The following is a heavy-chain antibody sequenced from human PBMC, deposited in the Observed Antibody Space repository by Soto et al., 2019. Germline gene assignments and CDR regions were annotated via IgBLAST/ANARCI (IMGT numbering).Heavy chain of an antibody. J-gene: IGHJ6*02. CDR3: ARDSDCHSTSCFFPPHV. CDR1: GFTFSDEN. CDR2: ISGGGSYI. D-gene: IGHD2-2*01. Sequence: GGSLRLSCSASGFTFSDENMSWVRQVPGKGLEWVSGISGGGSYIFYADSVQGRFSISRDNPKNSLFLEMNSLRVEDTAVYYCARDSDCHSTSCFFPPHVWGQGTTVTSP. V-gene: IGHV3-21*06.